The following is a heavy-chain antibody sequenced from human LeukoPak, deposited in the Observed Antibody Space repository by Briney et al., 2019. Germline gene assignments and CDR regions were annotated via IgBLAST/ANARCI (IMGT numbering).Heavy chain of an antibody. CDR3: ARGRGGLLLFYFDY. CDR1: GGSFSGYY. V-gene: IGHV4-34*01. J-gene: IGHJ4*02. D-gene: IGHD3-22*01. Sequence: SETLSLTCAVYGGSFSGYYWSWIRQPPGKGLEWIGEINHSGSTNYNPSLKSRVTISVDTSKNQFSLKLSSVTAADTAVYYCARGRGGLLLFYFDYWGQGTLVTVSS. CDR2: INHSGST.